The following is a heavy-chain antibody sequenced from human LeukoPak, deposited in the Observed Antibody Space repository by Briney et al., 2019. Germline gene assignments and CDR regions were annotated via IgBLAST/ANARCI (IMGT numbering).Heavy chain of an antibody. CDR2: ISIYSGNT. D-gene: IGHD3-3*01. Sequence: ASVKVSFKTSGYTFSSYGITWVRQAPGQGLEWLGWISIYSGNTNYTQRLQGRLTMTTDTSTSSVSMELKSLRLDDTGVYCCARVRDYYDFWSGYYAEWGQGTPVTVSS. J-gene: IGHJ4*02. CDR1: GYTFSSYG. V-gene: IGHV1-18*01. CDR3: ARVRDYYDFWSGYYAE.